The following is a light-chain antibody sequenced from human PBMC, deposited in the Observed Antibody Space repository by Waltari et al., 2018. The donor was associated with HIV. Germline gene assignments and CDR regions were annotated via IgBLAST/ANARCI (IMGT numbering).Light chain of an antibody. Sequence: DIQLTQSPSFLSVSVGDRATITCRASQGVSRYLAWYQQKAGKAPKVLIYTASTLQSGVPSRFSGSGSGTEFTLTISSLQPEDFATYYCQQFNGYPLTFGGGTKVEIK. CDR1: QGVSRY. V-gene: IGKV1-9*01. CDR2: TAS. J-gene: IGKJ4*01. CDR3: QQFNGYPLT.